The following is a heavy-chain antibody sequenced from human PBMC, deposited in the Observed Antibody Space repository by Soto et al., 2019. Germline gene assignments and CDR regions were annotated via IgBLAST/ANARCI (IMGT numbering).Heavy chain of an antibody. CDR2: IYYSGST. D-gene: IGHD6-19*01. Sequence: QLQLQESGPGLVKPSETLSLTCTVSGGSISSSSYYWGWIRQPPGKGLEWIGSIYYSGSTYYNPSLKSRVTISVDTSKNHFSLKLSSVTAADTAVYYCARLSVYSSGWYDFRANFQHWGQGTLVTVSS. CDR1: GGSISSSSYY. V-gene: IGHV4-39*01. J-gene: IGHJ1*01. CDR3: ARLSVYSSGWYDFRANFQH.